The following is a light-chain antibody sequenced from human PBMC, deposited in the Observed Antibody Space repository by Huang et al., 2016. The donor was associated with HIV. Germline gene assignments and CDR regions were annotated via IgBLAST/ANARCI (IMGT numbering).Light chain of an antibody. Sequence: DIQMTQSPPSLSASVGDRVTFTCRANQNITKSLNWYQTKPGKAPKLLIYTASTLESGVPSRFSGGGSGSRFTLNITNLQPEDFATYYCQQSFSVPRTFG. V-gene: IGKV1-39*01. CDR1: QNITKS. J-gene: IGKJ1*01. CDR2: TAS. CDR3: QQSFSVPRT.